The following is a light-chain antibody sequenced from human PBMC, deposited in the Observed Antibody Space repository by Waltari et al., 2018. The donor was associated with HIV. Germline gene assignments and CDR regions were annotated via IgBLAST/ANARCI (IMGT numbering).Light chain of an antibody. CDR2: WAS. CDR1: PSVLYSSNNKNY. Sequence: DIVMTQSPDSLAVSLGERAPITCTSIPSVLYSSNNKNYLAWYQQKPGQPPKLLIYWASTRESGVPDRFSGSGSGTDFTLTISSLQAEDVAVYYCQQYYSTPYTFGQGTKLEIK. CDR3: QQYYSTPYT. J-gene: IGKJ2*01. V-gene: IGKV4-1*01.